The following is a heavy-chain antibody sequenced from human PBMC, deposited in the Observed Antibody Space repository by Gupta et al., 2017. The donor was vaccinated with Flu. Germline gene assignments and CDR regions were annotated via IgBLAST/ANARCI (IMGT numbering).Heavy chain of an antibody. CDR2: IIHFFGTH. Sequence: GRQAPGQGLEGMGGIIHFFGTHNHAQKFQGRVTITADESTTTVYMELSSLRSDDTAVYYCARDVEKTGGGCYSCYYDGMDVWGQGTTVTVSS. CDR3: ARDVEKTGGGCYSCYYDGMDV. J-gene: IGHJ6*01. V-gene: IGHV1-69*01. D-gene: IGHD2-15*01.